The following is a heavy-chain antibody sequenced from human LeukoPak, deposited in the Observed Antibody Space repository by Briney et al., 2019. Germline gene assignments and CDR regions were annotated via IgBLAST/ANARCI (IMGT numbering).Heavy chain of an antibody. V-gene: IGHV4-59*08. Sequence: SETLSLTCTVSGASISSYYWSWLRQPPGKRLEWIGYIYYSGSPKYNPSLKSRVTISLDTSNKQFSLKLSSVTAADTAVYYCARLIVFCSGWYPHYFDYWGQGTLVTVSS. J-gene: IGHJ4*02. CDR3: ARLIVFCSGWYPHYFDY. CDR2: IYYSGSP. D-gene: IGHD6-19*01. CDR1: GASISSYY.